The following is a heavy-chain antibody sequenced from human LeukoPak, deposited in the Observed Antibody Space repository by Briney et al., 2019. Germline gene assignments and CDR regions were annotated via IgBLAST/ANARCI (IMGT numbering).Heavy chain of an antibody. Sequence: PSETLSLTCAVYGGSFSGYYWSWIRQPPGKGLEWMGEINHSGSTNYNPSLKSRVTISVDTSKNQFSLKLSSVTAADTAVYYCARKGYSSSWYGLIDYWGQGTLVTVSS. V-gene: IGHV4-34*01. D-gene: IGHD6-13*01. CDR3: ARKGYSSSWYGLIDY. CDR2: INHSGST. CDR1: GGSFSGYY. J-gene: IGHJ4*02.